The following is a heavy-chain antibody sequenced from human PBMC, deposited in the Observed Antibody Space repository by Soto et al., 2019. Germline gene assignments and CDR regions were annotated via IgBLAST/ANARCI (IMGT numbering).Heavy chain of an antibody. V-gene: IGHV4-59*01. CDR3: ARDMPYGAGSLAGCDY. Sequence: PSETLSLTCSVSGVSITGSYWSWIRQPPEKTLEWIGYVYHSGTTTYNPSLKSRVSISVDTSKNQFSLRLTSVIAADTAVYYCARDMPYGAGSLAGCDYWGQGILVTVSS. CDR2: VYHSGTT. D-gene: IGHD1-26*01. J-gene: IGHJ4*02. CDR1: GVSITGSY.